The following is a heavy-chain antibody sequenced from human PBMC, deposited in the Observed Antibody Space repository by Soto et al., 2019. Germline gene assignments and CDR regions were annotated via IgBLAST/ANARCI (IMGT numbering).Heavy chain of an antibody. D-gene: IGHD3-3*01. V-gene: IGHV3-23*01. J-gene: IGHJ6*03. Sequence: EVQLLESGGGLVQPGGSLRLSCAASGFTFSSYALNWVRQAPGKGLEWVSVISGSGDNTYYADSVKGRLTISRDNSKNTLYLQMNSLRAEDTAVYYCAKDLGTDDFWSAYYTYYYMDVRGKGTTVTVSS. CDR1: GFTFSSYA. CDR3: AKDLGTDDFWSAYYTYYYMDV. CDR2: ISGSGDNT.